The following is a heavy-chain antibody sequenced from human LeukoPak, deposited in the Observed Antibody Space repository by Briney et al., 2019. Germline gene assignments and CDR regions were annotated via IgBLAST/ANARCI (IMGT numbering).Heavy chain of an antibody. CDR1: GYTFTSYG. D-gene: IGHD6-13*01. CDR2: ISAYNGNT. V-gene: IGHV1-18*01. J-gene: IGHJ4*02. Sequence: GASVKVSCKASGYTFTSYGISWVRQAPGQGLEWMGWISAYNGNTNYAQKPQGRVTMTTDTSTSTAYMELSSLRSEDTAVYYCARVAAAGTLYRKDFDYWGQGTLVTVSS. CDR3: ARVAAAGTLYRKDFDY.